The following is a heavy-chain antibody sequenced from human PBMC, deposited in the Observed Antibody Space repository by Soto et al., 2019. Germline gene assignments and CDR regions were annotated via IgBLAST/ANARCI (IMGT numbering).Heavy chain of an antibody. CDR1: GGSISSGDYY. CDR2: IYYSGST. D-gene: IGHD2-15*01. J-gene: IGHJ4*02. V-gene: IGHV4-30-4*01. Sequence: QVQLQESGPGLVKPSQTLSLTCTVSGGSISSGDYYWSWIRQPPGKGLEWIGYIYYSGSTYYNPSLKSRVTISVDTSKNPFSLKLSSVTAADTAVYYCARYCSGGSCYVGSPGNFDYWGQGTLVTVSS. CDR3: ARYCSGGSCYVGSPGNFDY.